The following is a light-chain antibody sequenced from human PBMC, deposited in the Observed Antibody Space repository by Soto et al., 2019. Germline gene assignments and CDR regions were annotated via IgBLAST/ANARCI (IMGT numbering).Light chain of an antibody. V-gene: IGLV1-40*01. J-gene: IGLJ1*01. CDR2: GNS. CDR3: SSYTSSSTL. CDR1: SSNIGAGYD. Sequence: QSVLTQPPSVSGAPGQRVTISCTGSSSNIGAGYDVHWYQQLPGTAPKLLLYGNSNRPSGVPDRFSGSKSGTSASLAITGLQAEDEADYYCSSYTSSSTLFGTGTKLTVL.